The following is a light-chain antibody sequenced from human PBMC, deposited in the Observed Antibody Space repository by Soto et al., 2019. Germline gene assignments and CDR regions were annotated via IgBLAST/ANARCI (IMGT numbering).Light chain of an antibody. J-gene: IGKJ1*01. CDR3: QQYNNWWT. CDR2: CAS. Sequence: EIVMTQSPATLSVSPGERATLSCRASQSVSNNLAWYQKKPGQAPRLLIYCASTRATGIPARFSGSGSGTEFTLTISSLQSEDFAFYYCQQYNNWWTFGQGTRVDIK. CDR1: QSVSNN. V-gene: IGKV3-15*01.